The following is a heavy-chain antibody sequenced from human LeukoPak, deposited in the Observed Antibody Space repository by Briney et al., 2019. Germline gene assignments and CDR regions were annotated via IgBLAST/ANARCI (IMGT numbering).Heavy chain of an antibody. V-gene: IGHV4-59*11. CDR1: GGSISSHY. CDR3: ARTASYYYGSGSYYNPIDY. Sequence: SETLSLTCTVSGGSISSHYWSWIRQPPGKGLEWIGYIYYSGSTNYNPSLKSRVTISVDTSKNQFSLKLSSVTAADTAVYYCARTASYYYGSGSYYNPIDYWGQGTLATVSS. J-gene: IGHJ4*02. CDR2: IYYSGST. D-gene: IGHD3-10*01.